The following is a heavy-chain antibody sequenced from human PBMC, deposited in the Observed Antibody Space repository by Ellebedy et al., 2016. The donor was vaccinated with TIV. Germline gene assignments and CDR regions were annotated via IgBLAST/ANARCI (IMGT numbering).Heavy chain of an antibody. D-gene: IGHD3-10*01. CDR1: GFTFSSYA. V-gene: IGHV3-23*01. CDR2: ISGSAVST. J-gene: IGHJ4*02. Sequence: GESLKISCAASGFTFSSYAMSWVRQAPGMVLEWVSGISGSAVSTAYADSVKCRFTISRDNSKNTLYLQMNSLRAEDTAVYYCASSRYHYYLGNTIFVYWGQGTLVTVAS. CDR3: ASSRYHYYLGNTIFVY.